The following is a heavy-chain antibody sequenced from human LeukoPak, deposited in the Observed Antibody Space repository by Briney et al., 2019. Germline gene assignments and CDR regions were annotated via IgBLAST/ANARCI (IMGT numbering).Heavy chain of an antibody. CDR3: AIDWNWNESFDY. J-gene: IGHJ4*02. V-gene: IGHV1-18*01. Sequence: ASVKVSCKASGYTFTSYGISWVRQAPGQGLEWMGWISAYNGNTNYAQKLQGRVTMTTDTSTSTAYMELRSLRSDGTAVYYCAIDWNWNESFDYWGQGTLVTVSS. CDR2: ISAYNGNT. CDR1: GYTFTSYG. D-gene: IGHD1-1*01.